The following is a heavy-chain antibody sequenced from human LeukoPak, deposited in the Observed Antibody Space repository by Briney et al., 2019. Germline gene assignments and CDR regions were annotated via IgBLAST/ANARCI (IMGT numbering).Heavy chain of an antibody. Sequence: KTSETLSLTCTVSGGSISSSSYYWGWIRQPPGKGLEWIGSIYYSGSTYHNPSLKSRVTISVDTSKNQFSLKLSSVTAADTAVYYCASPMVRGVIGPYFDYWGQGTLVTVSS. CDR2: IYYSGST. D-gene: IGHD3-10*01. CDR3: ASPMVRGVIGPYFDY. CDR1: GGSISSSSYY. V-gene: IGHV4-39*01. J-gene: IGHJ4*02.